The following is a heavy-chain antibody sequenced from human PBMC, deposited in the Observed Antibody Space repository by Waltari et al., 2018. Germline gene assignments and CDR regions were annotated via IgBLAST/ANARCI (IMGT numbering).Heavy chain of an antibody. CDR2: IDPSDSFR. V-gene: IGHV5-10-1*01. J-gene: IGHJ4*02. CDR3: VRHRTTYPLEIDY. D-gene: IGHD2-2*01. Sequence: EVQLVQSGSEGKKPEEPLRISCEGSGYSFATHWVRGVRQLPGKGLAWVGRIDPSDSFRNYGPAFEGHVTISVDQSLRTAYLQWDSLKASDTAIYYCVRHRTTYPLEIDYWGQGTLVTVSS. CDR1: GYSFATHW.